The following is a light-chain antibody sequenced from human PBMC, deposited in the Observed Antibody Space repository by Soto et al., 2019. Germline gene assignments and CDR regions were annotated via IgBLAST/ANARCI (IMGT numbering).Light chain of an antibody. Sequence: QAVVTQPPAVAGAPGQRVTISCSGSSSNIGSHYDVHWYQQIPGTAPKLLIYGNINRPSGVPDRFSGSRSDTSASMAITGLQAEDEADYYCQSYDSGLSGVVFGGGTKVTVL. CDR3: QSYDSGLSGVV. CDR1: SSNIGSHYD. V-gene: IGLV1-40*01. CDR2: GNI. J-gene: IGLJ3*02.